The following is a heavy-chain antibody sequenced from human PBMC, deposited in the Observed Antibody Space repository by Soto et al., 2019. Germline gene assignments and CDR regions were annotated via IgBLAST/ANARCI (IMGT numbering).Heavy chain of an antibody. Sequence: SQTLSLTCAISGDSVSSNSAAWNWIRPSPSRGFEWLGRTYYRSKWYNDYAVSVKSRITINPDTSKNQFSLQLNSVTPEDTAVYYCARDYRVAGFAFDIWGQGTMVTVSS. V-gene: IGHV6-1*01. J-gene: IGHJ3*02. CDR3: ARDYRVAGFAFDI. D-gene: IGHD6-19*01. CDR2: TYYRSKWYN. CDR1: GDSVSSNSAA.